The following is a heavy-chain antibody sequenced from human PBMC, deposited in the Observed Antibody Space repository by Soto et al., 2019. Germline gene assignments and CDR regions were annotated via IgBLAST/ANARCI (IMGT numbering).Heavy chain of an antibody. CDR2: INSDGSST. D-gene: IGHD2-2*01. CDR3: ARDANCSSTSCSPDLDY. V-gene: IGHV3-74*01. Sequence: GGSLRLSCAASGFTFSSYWMHWVRQAPGKGLVWVSRINSDGSSTSYADSVKGRFTISRDNAKNTLYLQMNSLRAEDTAVYYCARDANCSSTSCSPDLDYWGQGTLVTVSS. J-gene: IGHJ4*02. CDR1: GFTFSSYW.